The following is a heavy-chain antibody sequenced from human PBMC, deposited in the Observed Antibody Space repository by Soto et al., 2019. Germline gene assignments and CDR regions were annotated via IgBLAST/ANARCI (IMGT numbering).Heavy chain of an antibody. D-gene: IGHD5-18*01. V-gene: IGHV4-31*03. J-gene: IGHJ4*02. CDR1: GGSIGTGGYY. CDR3: ARGYSYGRYFDS. Sequence: QVQLQESGPGLVRPSQTLSLTCTVSGGSIGTGGYYWNWIRQHPGKGLEWIAFIYNSGTTYYNPSLKSRVTMSLDTSKNHFSLTLSSVTGADTAVYYCARGYSYGRYFDSWGQGTLVTVSS. CDR2: IYNSGTT.